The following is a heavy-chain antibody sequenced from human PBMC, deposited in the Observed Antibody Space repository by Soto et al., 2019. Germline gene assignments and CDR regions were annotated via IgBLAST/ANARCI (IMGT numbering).Heavy chain of an antibody. D-gene: IGHD1-26*01. CDR3: ARAVGPYDY. J-gene: IGHJ4*02. CDR1: GFAFSTYG. Sequence: QVQLVESGGGVVQPGRSLRLSCAASGFAFSTYGIHWVRQAPGNGLEWVAVIWYDGSNKYYADSVKGRFTISRDNSKNTLYLQMESLRAEDTAVYYCARAVGPYDYWGQGTLVTVSS. CDR2: IWYDGSNK. V-gene: IGHV3-33*01.